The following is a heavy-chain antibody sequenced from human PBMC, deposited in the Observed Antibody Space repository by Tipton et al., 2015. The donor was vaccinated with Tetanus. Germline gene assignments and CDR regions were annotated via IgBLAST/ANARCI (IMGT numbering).Heavy chain of an antibody. J-gene: IGHJ4*02. D-gene: IGHD2-15*01. V-gene: IGHV4-39*01. CDR1: GGSISSRSHY. CDR2: IYYSGST. Sequence: GLVKPSETLSLTCTVSGGSISSRSHYWGWIRQPPGKGLEWIGSIYYSGSTYDNPSLKNRVSMSVDTSNNQFSPMLTSVTAADTAVYFCAGLVYCSGGSCYSSGWYYFDSWGQGTLVTVSP. CDR3: AGLVYCSGGSCYSSGWYYFDS.